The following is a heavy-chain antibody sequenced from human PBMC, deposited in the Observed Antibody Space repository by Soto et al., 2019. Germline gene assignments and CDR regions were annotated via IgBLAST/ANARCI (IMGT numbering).Heavy chain of an antibody. D-gene: IGHD3-3*01. J-gene: IGHJ6*02. V-gene: IGHV4-34*01. Sequence: SETLSLTCAVYGGSFVGYYCSCIRHPPLKWREWIGEINHSGSTNYNPSLKSRVTISVDTSKNQFSLKLSSVTAADTAVYYCASSGSRLRFFYYYGMDVWGQGTTVTVSS. CDR2: INHSGST. CDR1: GGSFVGYY. CDR3: ASSGSRLRFFYYYGMDV.